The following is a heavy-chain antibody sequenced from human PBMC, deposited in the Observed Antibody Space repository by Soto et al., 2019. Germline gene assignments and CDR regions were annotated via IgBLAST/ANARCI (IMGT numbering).Heavy chain of an antibody. CDR2: ISYDGSNK. D-gene: IGHD6-13*01. V-gene: IGHV3-30-3*01. CDR3: ARDTRIAAAGTDAFDI. Sequence: GGSLRLSCAASGFTFSSYAMHWVRQAPGKGLEWVAVISYDGSNKYYADSVKGRFTISRDNSKNTLYLQMNSLRAEDTAVYYCARDTRIAAAGTDAFDIWGQGTMVTVSS. CDR1: GFTFSSYA. J-gene: IGHJ3*02.